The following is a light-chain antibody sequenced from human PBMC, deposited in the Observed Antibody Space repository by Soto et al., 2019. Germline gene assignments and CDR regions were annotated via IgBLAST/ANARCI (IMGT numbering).Light chain of an antibody. CDR3: AAWDDSLNGHV. CDR2: SSN. CDR1: SSNIGANS. Sequence: QSVLTQPHSASGTPGQRVTISCSGSSSNIGANSVQWFQQLPGTAPKVLIYSSNHRPSGVPERFSGSKSGTSASLAISELQSDDEADYYCAAWDDSLNGHVFGIGTKVTVL. J-gene: IGLJ1*01. V-gene: IGLV1-44*01.